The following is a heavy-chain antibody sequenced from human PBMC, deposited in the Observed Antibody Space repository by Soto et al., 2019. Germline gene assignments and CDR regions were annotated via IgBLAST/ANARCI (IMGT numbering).Heavy chain of an antibody. CDR1: GGTFSSYA. CDR3: ARSQGSSTSLEIYYYYYYGMDV. Sequence: QVQLVQSGAEVKKPGSSVKVSCKASGGTFSSYAISWVRQAPGPGLEWMGGIIPISDTTNYAQKFQGRVTSTADESTSTAYMELSSLRSEDTAVYYCARSQGSSTSLEIYYYYYYGMDVWGQGTTVTVSS. V-gene: IGHV1-69*01. J-gene: IGHJ6*02. CDR2: IIPISDTT. D-gene: IGHD2-2*01.